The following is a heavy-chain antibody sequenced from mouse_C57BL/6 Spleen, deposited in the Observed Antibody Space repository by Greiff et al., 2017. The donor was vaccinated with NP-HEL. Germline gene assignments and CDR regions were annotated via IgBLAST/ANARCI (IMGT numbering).Heavy chain of an antibody. D-gene: IGHD1-1*01. V-gene: IGHV1-18*01. CDR1: GYTFTDYN. Sequence: VQLQQSGPELVKPGASVKIPCKASGYTFTDYNMDWVKQSHGKSLEWIGDINPNNGGTIYNQKFKGKATLTVDKSSSTAYMELRSLTSEDTAVYYCARGRYYGTRFAYWGQGTLVTVSA. CDR2: INPNNGGT. CDR3: ARGRYYGTRFAY. J-gene: IGHJ3*01.